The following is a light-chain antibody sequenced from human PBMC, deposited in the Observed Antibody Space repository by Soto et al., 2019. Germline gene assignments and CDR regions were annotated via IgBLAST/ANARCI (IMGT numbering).Light chain of an antibody. Sequence: SYELTQPPSVSVSPGQTASFTCSGDKLGDKYACWYQQKPGQSPVLVIYQNSKRPSGIPERFSGSNSGNTATLTISGTQAMDEADYHCQAWDSSTVVFGGGTKLTVL. V-gene: IGLV3-1*01. CDR1: KLGDKY. J-gene: IGLJ2*01. CDR3: QAWDSSTVV. CDR2: QNS.